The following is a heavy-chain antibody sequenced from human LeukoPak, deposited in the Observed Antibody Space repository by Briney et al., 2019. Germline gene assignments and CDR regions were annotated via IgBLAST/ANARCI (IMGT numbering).Heavy chain of an antibody. Sequence: GGSLRLSCAASGFTFSSYWMSWVRQAPGKGLEWVANINQDGGEEYFVDSVKGRFTISRDNSKNSLYLQMNGLRAEDTALYYCARNWANRYFDYWGQGTLVTVSS. CDR2: INQDGGEE. CDR3: ARNWANRYFDY. J-gene: IGHJ4*02. CDR1: GFTFSSYW. D-gene: IGHD2-8*01. V-gene: IGHV3-7*01.